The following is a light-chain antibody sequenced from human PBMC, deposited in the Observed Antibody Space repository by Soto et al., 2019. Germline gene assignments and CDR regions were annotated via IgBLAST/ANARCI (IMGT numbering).Light chain of an antibody. CDR3: QQYNSYPIT. CDR1: QSVSSNF. J-gene: IGKJ5*01. V-gene: IGKV3-20*01. Sequence: EIVLTQSPGTLSLSPGERATLSCRASQSVSSNFLAWYQQKPGQAPRLLIYGASNRATGIPDRFSGSGSGTDFTLTISSLQPDDFATYYCQQYNSYPITFGQGTRLEIK. CDR2: GAS.